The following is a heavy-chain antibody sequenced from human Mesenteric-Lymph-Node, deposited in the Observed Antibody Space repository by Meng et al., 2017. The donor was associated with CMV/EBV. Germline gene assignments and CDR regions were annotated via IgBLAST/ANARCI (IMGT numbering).Heavy chain of an antibody. CDR3: ARDRGLWGFDY. Sequence: GESLKISCTASGFAFNKYGMHWARRAPGKGLEWVGFIRSKAYGGTTEYTASVKGRFTISREDSKSIAYLQMNSLKTEDTAVYYCARDRGLWGFDYWGQGTLVTVSS. CDR1: GFAFNKYG. J-gene: IGHJ4*02. CDR2: IRSKAYGGTT. D-gene: IGHD2-21*01. V-gene: IGHV3-49*04.